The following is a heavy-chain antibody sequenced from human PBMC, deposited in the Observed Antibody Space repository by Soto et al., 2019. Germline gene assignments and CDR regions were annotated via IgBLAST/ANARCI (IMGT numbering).Heavy chain of an antibody. CDR2: IYPGDSDT. CDR3: ARAYGSGSYMDF. V-gene: IGHV5-51*01. CDR1: GYSFDTYW. Sequence: LGESLKISCKGSGYSFDTYWTAWVRQMPGKGLEWMGIIYPGDSDTRYSPSFQGQISISADRSISTAYLQWSSLKASDTAMYYCARAYGSGSYMDFWGQGTTVTVSS. J-gene: IGHJ6*02. D-gene: IGHD3-10*01.